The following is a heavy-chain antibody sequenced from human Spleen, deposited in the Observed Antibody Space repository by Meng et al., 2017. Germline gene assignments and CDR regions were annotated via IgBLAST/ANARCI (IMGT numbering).Heavy chain of an antibody. J-gene: IGHJ4*01. CDR2: ISSSGST. CDR3: ASGYNSVPLDF. Sequence: LSCTVSGGSISPYFWSWIRQPAGEGLEWIGRISSSGSTNYNPSLKSRVTMSVDTSKNQFSLKLSSVTAADTAVYYCASGYNSVPLDFWGHGTLVTVSS. D-gene: IGHD5-18*01. V-gene: IGHV4-4*07. CDR1: GGSISPYF.